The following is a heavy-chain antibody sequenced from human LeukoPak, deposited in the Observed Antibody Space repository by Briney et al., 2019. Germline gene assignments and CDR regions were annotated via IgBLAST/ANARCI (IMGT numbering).Heavy chain of an antibody. D-gene: IGHD3-10*01. CDR2: INHSGST. CDR3: ARGPVRGVIPFDY. CDR1: GGSFSGYY. Sequence: SETLSLTCAVYGGSFSGYYWSWIRQPPGKGLEWIGEINHSGSTNYNPSLKSRVTISVDTSKNQFSLKLSSVTAADTAVYYCARGPVRGVIPFDYWGQGTLVIVSS. V-gene: IGHV4-34*01. J-gene: IGHJ4*02.